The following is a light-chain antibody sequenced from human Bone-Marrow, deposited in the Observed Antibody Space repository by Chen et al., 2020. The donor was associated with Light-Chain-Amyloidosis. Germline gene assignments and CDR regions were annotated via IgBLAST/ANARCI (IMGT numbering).Light chain of an antibody. Sequence: EIVLPQTPLSLSVTPVQPASISCKASQSLLHSHGKTSLYWYLQKPGQPPQLLIYEVSNRFAGVPDRFRGSGSGTDFTMEISRVEAEDVGVYYCIQSIQLPRTFGGGIKVEIK. CDR1: QSLLHSHGKTS. J-gene: IGKJ4*01. V-gene: IGKV2D-29*01. CDR2: EVS. CDR3: IQSIQLPRT.